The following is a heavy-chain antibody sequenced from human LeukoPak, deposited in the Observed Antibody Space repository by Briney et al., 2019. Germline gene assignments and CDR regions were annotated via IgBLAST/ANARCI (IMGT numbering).Heavy chain of an antibody. CDR3: AKVPQPDYYFDY. V-gene: IGHV3-23*01. CDR2: ISGSGDRT. CDR1: GFTFSTYV. Sequence: GGSLRLSCAASGFTFSTYVMSWVRQAPGKGLEWVSSISGSGDRTIYADSVRGRLTISRDNSKSTLYLQMSSLRAEDTAVYYCAKVPQPDYYFDYWGQGFLVTVSS. D-gene: IGHD3-10*01. J-gene: IGHJ4*02.